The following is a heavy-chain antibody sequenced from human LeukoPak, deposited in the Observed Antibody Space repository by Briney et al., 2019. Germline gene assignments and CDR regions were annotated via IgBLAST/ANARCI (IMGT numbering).Heavy chain of an antibody. CDR2: IIPIFGTA. V-gene: IGHV1-69*13. J-gene: IGHJ6*03. CDR3: ARERSSSFNYYMDV. D-gene: IGHD6-6*01. Sequence: ASVKVSCKASGYTLTSYYMHWVRQAPGQGLEWMGGIIPIFGTANYAQKFQGRVTITADESTSTAYMELSSLRSEDTAVYYCARERSSSFNYYMDVWGKGTTVTVSS. CDR1: GYTLTSYY.